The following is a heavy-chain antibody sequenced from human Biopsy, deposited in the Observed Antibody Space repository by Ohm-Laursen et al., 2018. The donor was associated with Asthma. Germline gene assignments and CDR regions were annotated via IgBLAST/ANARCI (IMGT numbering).Heavy chain of an antibody. D-gene: IGHD3-16*01. CDR3: ARIKIRIGAGTDRYFDL. Sequence: GASVTVSCKASGYTFTDYYVMWLRQAPGQGLEWMGRINPVSGSTNFAQKFQGRLTMIRDTSVNTAFMVLSRLRSDDTAVYYCARIKIRIGAGTDRYFDLWGRGTLVTVSS. V-gene: IGHV1-2*06. CDR1: GYTFTDYY. CDR2: INPVSGST. J-gene: IGHJ2*01.